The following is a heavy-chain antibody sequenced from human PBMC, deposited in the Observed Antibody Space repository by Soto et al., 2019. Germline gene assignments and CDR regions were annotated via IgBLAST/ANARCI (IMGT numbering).Heavy chain of an antibody. Sequence: AASVKVSCKASGGTFSSYAISWVRQAPGQGLEWMGGIIPIFGTANYAQKFQGRVTITADESTSTAYMELSSLRSEDTAVYYCARDVLGTYDYWGQGTLVTVSS. CDR2: IIPIFGTA. J-gene: IGHJ4*02. CDR1: GGTFSSYA. D-gene: IGHD1-1*01. CDR3: ARDVLGTYDY. V-gene: IGHV1-69*13.